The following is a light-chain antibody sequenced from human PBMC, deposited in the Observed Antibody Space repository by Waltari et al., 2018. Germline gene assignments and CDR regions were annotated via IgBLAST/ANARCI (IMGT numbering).Light chain of an antibody. CDR1: FGSLSTTSY. CDR2: KAN. J-gene: IGLJ3*02. V-gene: IGLV8-61*01. CDR3: ALYMGSGIWV. Sequence: QTVVTQEPSLSVSPGGTVTLTCALRFGSLSTTSYATWYQQTPGQAPRTLVYKANSRSSGVPDRFSGSILGNTAALTITGAQADDESDYYCALYMGSGIWVFGGGTRLTVL.